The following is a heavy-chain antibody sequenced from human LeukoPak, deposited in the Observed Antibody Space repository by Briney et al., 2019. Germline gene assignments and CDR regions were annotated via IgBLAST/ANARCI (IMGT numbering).Heavy chain of an antibody. J-gene: IGHJ4*02. D-gene: IGHD2-15*01. Sequence: VASVKVSCKASGYTFTSYGISWVRQAPGQGLEWMGWISAYNGNTNYAQKLQGRVTMTTDTSTSTAYMELRSLRSDDTAVYYCARDLWCSGGSCYDVAMWYWGQGTLVTVSS. CDR2: ISAYNGNT. CDR1: GYTFTSYG. V-gene: IGHV1-18*01. CDR3: ARDLWCSGGSCYDVAMWY.